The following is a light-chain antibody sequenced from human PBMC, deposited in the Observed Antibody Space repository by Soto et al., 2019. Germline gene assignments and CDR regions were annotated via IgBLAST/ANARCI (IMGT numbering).Light chain of an antibody. CDR1: RSDIGAYNY. CDR3: SSYTTSRSVV. CDR2: DVS. J-gene: IGLJ2*01. V-gene: IGLV2-14*01. Sequence: QSALTQPASVSGSPGQSITISCAGTRSDIGAYNYVSWYQQHPGEAPKLMIYDVSSRPSGVSNRFSGSKSDNTASLTISGLQAEDEADYYCSSYTTSRSVVFGGGTKLTVL.